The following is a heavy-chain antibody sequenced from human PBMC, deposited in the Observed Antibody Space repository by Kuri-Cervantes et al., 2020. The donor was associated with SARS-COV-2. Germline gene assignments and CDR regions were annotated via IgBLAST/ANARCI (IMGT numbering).Heavy chain of an antibody. V-gene: IGHV4-38-2*02. CDR3: AGKDIVVAPAFYYYMDV. CDR1: GYSISSGYY. Sequence: SETLSLTCTVSGYSISSGYYWGWIRQPPGKGLEWIGSIYHSGSTYYNPSLKSRVTISVDTSKNQFSLKLSSVTAADTAVYYCAGKDIVVAPAFYYYMDVWGKGTTVTVSS. J-gene: IGHJ6*03. CDR2: IYHSGST. D-gene: IGHD2-2*01.